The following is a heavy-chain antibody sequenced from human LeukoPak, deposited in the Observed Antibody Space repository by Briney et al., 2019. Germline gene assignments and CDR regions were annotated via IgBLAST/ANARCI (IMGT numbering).Heavy chain of an antibody. CDR1: GFTVSSNY. Sequence: GGSLRLSCAASGFTVSSNYMSWVRQAPGKGLEWVSVIYSGGRTYYADSVKGRFTISRDNSKNTLYLQMNSLRAEDTAVYYCARVSRGPHPYYYDSSGYMDYWGQGTLVTVSS. CDR2: IYSGGRT. J-gene: IGHJ4*02. CDR3: ARVSRGPHPYYYDSSGYMDY. V-gene: IGHV3-53*01. D-gene: IGHD3-22*01.